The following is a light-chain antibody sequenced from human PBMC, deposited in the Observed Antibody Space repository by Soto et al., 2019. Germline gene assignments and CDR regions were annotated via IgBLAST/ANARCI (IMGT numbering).Light chain of an antibody. CDR1: QSISSY. J-gene: IGKJ1*01. CDR3: KQYNSYSWT. CDR2: GAS. V-gene: IGKV1-39*01. Sequence: DIQMTQSPSSLPASVGDRVTISCRASQSISSYLNWYQQKPGKAPKLLIYGASSLQSGVPSRFSGSGSGTDFTLTISSLQPEDFATYYCKQYNSYSWTFGQGTKVDIK.